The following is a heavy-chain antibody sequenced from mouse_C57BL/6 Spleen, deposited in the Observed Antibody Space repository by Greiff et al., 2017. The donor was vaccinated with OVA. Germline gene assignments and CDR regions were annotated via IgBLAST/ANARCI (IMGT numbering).Heavy chain of an antibody. V-gene: IGHV3-6*01. J-gene: IGHJ2*01. CDR3: ARGSIYYGNYYFDY. Sequence: ESGPGLVKPSQSLSLTCSVTGYSITSGYYWNWIRQFPGNKLEWMGYISYDGSNNYNPSLKNRISITRDTSKNQFFLKLNSVTTEDTATYYCARGSIYYGNYYFDYWGQGTTLTVSS. CDR2: ISYDGSN. D-gene: IGHD2-1*01. CDR1: GYSITSGYY.